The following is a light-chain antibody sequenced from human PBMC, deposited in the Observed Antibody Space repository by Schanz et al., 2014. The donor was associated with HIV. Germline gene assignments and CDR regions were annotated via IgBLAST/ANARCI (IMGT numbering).Light chain of an antibody. Sequence: QSVLTQPPSASGTPGQRVTISCSGSRSNIGRNTVNWYQQLPRTAPKLLIYSNNQRPSGVPDRFSGSKSGTSASLAIRGLQSEDEGDYYCAAWDDTLNGPLFGGGTKLTVL. V-gene: IGLV1-44*01. J-gene: IGLJ2*01. CDR1: RSNIGRNT. CDR3: AAWDDTLNGPL. CDR2: SNN.